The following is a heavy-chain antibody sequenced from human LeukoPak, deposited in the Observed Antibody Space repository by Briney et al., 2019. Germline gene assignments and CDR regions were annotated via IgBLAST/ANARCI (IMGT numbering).Heavy chain of an antibody. V-gene: IGHV5-51*01. CDR1: GYSFPTYW. CDR3: ARRGGYNLAGFDY. CDR2: IHPGDSDT. D-gene: IGHD5-18*01. J-gene: IGHJ4*02. Sequence: GESLKISCKGSGYSFPTYWIGWVRQMPGKGLEWMGIIHPGDSDTRYNPSFQGQVTISADKSISTAYLQWSSLKASDTAMYYCARRGGYNLAGFDYWGQGTLVTVSS.